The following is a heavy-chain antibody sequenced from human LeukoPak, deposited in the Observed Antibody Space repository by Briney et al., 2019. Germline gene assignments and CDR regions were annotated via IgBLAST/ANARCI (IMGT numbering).Heavy chain of an antibody. Sequence: GGSLRLSCAASGFIFRSFGMHWVRQSPGKELEWLAVVGYDGDKRDYADSVKGRFTISRDNSRNTIDLQLSSLRAEDTAVYYCARDGSYMVRGVSTYYFDYWGQVALVTVSS. CDR3: ARDGSYMVRGVSTYYFDY. CDR2: VGYDGDKR. CDR1: GFIFRSFG. D-gene: IGHD3-10*01. V-gene: IGHV3-30*03. J-gene: IGHJ4*02.